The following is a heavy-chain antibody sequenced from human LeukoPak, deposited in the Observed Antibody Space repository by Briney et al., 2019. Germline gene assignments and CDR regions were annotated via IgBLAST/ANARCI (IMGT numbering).Heavy chain of an antibody. D-gene: IGHD4-17*01. CDR3: ARVPGYGDFVFDY. J-gene: IGHJ4*02. CDR2: IYYSGST. V-gene: IGHV4-59*01. CDR1: GGSISSYY. Sequence: SETLSLTCTVSGGSISSYYWSWIRQPPGKGLEWIGYIYYSGSTNYNPSLKSRVTISVGTSKNQFSLKLSSVTAADTAVYYCARVPGYGDFVFDYWGQGTLVTVSS.